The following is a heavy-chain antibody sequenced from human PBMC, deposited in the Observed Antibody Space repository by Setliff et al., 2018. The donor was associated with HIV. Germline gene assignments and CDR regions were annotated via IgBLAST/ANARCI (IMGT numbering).Heavy chain of an antibody. CDR2: IYYSGST. Sequence: SETLSLTCTVSGGSISSSSYYWGWIRQPPGKGLEWIGYIYYSGSTNYNPSLKSRVTISEDTSENHFSLRLSSVTAADTAVYYCARDVMEYFGNYFDYWGQGALVTVSS. J-gene: IGHJ4*02. V-gene: IGHV4-39*02. CDR1: GGSISSSSYY. CDR3: ARDVMEYFGNYFDY. D-gene: IGHD3-3*01.